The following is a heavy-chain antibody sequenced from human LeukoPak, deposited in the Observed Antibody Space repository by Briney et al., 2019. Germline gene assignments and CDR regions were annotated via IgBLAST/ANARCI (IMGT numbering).Heavy chain of an antibody. V-gene: IGHV4-59*01. CDR2: IYYSGST. CDR3: ARAKKGHYYYGMDV. CDR1: GGSISSYY. Sequence: SETLSLTCTVSGGSISSYYWSWLRQPPGKGLEWIGYIYYSGSTNYNPSLKSRVTISVDTSKNQFSLKLSSVTAADTAVYYCARAKKGHYYYGMDVWGQGTTVTVSS. J-gene: IGHJ6*02.